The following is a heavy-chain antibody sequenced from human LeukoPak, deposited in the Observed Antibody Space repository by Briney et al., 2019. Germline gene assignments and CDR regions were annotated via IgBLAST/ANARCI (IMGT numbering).Heavy chain of an antibody. CDR1: GGSISSYY. J-gene: IGHJ4*02. CDR3: ARGYCSGGSCYSFDY. Sequence: SETLSLTCTVSGGSISSYYWSRIRQPPGKGLEWIGYIYYSGSTNYNPSLKSRVTISVDTSKNQFSLKLSSVTAADTAVYYCARGYCSGGSCYSFDYWGQGTLVTVSS. CDR2: IYYSGST. D-gene: IGHD2-15*01. V-gene: IGHV4-59*01.